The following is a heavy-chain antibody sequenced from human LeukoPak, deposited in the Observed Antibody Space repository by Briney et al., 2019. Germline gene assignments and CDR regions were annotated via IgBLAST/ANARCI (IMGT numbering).Heavy chain of an antibody. Sequence: GGSLRLSCATSGFNFDRYTIHWVRQTPGKGLEWVSLAGWAGGTTFYSDSVRGRFTISRDSGRKSVYLQMNSLTTDDTAFYFCAKELDTMFFDYWGQGALVTVSS. CDR3: AKELDTMFFDY. J-gene: IGHJ4*02. CDR1: GFNFDRYT. D-gene: IGHD3-10*02. CDR2: AGWAGGTT. V-gene: IGHV3-43*01.